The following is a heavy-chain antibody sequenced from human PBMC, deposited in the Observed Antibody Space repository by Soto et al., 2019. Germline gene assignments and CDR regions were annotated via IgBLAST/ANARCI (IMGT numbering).Heavy chain of an antibody. Sequence: GVLRLSCAASGFTFSSYAMSWVRQAPGKGLEWVSAISGSGGSTYYADSVKGRFTISRDNSKNTLYLQMNSLRAEDTAVYYCARSPYYYYDSSGYYYFDYWGQGTLVTASS. D-gene: IGHD3-22*01. CDR2: ISGSGGST. CDR1: GFTFSSYA. J-gene: IGHJ4*02. V-gene: IGHV3-23*01. CDR3: ARSPYYYYDSSGYYYFDY.